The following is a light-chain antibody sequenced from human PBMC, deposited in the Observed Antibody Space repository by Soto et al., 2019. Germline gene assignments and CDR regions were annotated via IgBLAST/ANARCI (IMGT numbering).Light chain of an antibody. Sequence: DTVLTQTPLSSPVTLGQPASISCRSSQSLVYSDGNTYLSWLQQRPGQPPRLLIYQVSNRFSGVPYRFSGSGAGTDVTLTISRVEADDVGVYCCVQFAHLPRTFGKGTKVEI. CDR1: QSLVYSDGNTY. J-gene: IGKJ1*01. CDR2: QVS. CDR3: VQFAHLPRT. V-gene: IGKV2-24*01.